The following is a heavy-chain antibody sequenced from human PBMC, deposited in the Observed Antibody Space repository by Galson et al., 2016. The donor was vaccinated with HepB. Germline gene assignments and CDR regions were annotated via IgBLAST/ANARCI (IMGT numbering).Heavy chain of an antibody. Sequence: SLRLSCATSGFTVSTNSMSWVRQAPGRGLEWVSLIHSGGTTYYADSVKGRFTISRDNSKNTLYLHMNSLRAEDTAVYYCARDAAYCGPTTCHSGWFDPWGHGTLVTVSS. CDR3: ARDAAYCGPTTCHSGWFDP. CDR2: IHSGGTT. V-gene: IGHV3-53*01. CDR1: GFTVSTNS. D-gene: IGHD2-21*01. J-gene: IGHJ5*02.